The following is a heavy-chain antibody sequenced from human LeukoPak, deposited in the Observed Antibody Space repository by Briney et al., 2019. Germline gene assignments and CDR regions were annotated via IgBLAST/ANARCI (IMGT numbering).Heavy chain of an antibody. CDR3: AKDNSSSTSCSLDY. CDR2: ISWDGGST. D-gene: IGHD2-2*01. Sequence: PGGSLRLSCAASGFTFDDYTMHWVRQAPGKGLEWVSLISWDGGSTYYADSVKGRFTISRDNSKNSLYLQMNSLRTEDTALYYCAKDNSSSTSCSLDYWGQGTLVTVSS. V-gene: IGHV3-43*01. CDR1: GFTFDDYT. J-gene: IGHJ4*02.